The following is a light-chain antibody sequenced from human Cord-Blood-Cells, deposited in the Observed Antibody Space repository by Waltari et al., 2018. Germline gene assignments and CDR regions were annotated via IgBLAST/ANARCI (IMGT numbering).Light chain of an antibody. V-gene: IGLV2-14*01. CDR3: SSYTSSSPYV. Sequence: QSALTQPASVSGSPGQSITISCTGTSRDVGGYNYVSRYQQHPGKAPKLMIYYVSQRPSGVSNRFSGSKSGNTASLTISGLQAEDEADYYCSSYTSSSPYVFGTGTKVTVL. J-gene: IGLJ1*01. CDR1: SRDVGGYNY. CDR2: YVS.